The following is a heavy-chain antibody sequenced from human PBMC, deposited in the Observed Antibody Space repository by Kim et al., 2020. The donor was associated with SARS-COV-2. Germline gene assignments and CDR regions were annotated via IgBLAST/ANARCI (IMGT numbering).Heavy chain of an antibody. D-gene: IGHD2-2*01. CDR3: VRHSRTWPADY. V-gene: IGHV5-51*01. CDR1: GYTFTNHW. J-gene: IGHJ4*02. Sequence: VESLKISCQASGYTFTNHWIAWVRQMPGEGLEWMGIIHPDDSETKYSPSFEGQVTFSVDKSTTTAYLHWASLQASDTAIYYCVRHSRTWPADYWGQGTLVTVSS. CDR2: IHPDDSET.